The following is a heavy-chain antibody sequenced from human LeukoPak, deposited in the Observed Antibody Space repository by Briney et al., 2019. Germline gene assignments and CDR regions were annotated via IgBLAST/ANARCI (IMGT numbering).Heavy chain of an antibody. V-gene: IGHV1-24*01. Sequence: ASVKVSCKVSGYTLTELFMHWVRQAPGKGREWMGGSDPEDGETIYAQKFQGRVTITQDTSTDTAYMELSSLRSEDTAVYYCATRSSNAYGLTYYGMDVWGKGTTVTVSS. D-gene: IGHD3-10*01. CDR3: ATRSSNAYGLTYYGMDV. J-gene: IGHJ6*04. CDR2: SDPEDGET. CDR1: GYTLTELF.